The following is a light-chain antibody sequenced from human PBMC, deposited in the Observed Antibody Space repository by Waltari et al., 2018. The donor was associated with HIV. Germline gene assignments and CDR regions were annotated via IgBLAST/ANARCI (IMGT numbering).Light chain of an antibody. CDR1: QGIRDD. CDR3: LQQNTYPWT. J-gene: IGKJ1*01. V-gene: IGKV1-17*01. CDR2: SAS. Sequence: DIQMTQSPSSLSASIGDRVIITCRASQGIRDDLGWYQQKPGQAPKRLIYSASTLQSGVPSRFSGSGSGTEFTLTITSLQPEDFASYYCLQQNTYPWTFGQGTKVEIK.